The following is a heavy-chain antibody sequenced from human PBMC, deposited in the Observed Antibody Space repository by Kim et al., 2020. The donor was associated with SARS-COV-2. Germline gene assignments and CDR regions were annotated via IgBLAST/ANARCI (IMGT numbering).Heavy chain of an antibody. CDR1: GGIFRGYA. CDR2: IMPALGKT. Sequence: SVKVSCKASGGIFRGYAITWLRQAPGQGLEWMGGIMPALGKTHDAQKFQGRVTISADDSTSTVYLDLSGLRFEDSAIYFCARVPSGRFGLKLGGVYYYYGMDVWGKGTAVTVST. D-gene: IGHD3-10*01. J-gene: IGHJ6*04. CDR3: ARVPSGRFGLKLGGVYYYYGMDV. V-gene: IGHV1-69*10.